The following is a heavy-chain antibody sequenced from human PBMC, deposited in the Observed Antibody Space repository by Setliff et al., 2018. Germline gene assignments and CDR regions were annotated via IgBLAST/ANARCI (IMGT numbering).Heavy chain of an antibody. D-gene: IGHD6-19*01. V-gene: IGHV4-61*09. CDR2: INRRGST. Sequence: TSETLSLTCIVSGESIDSVATGNHYWNWIRQPVGKGLEWIGHINRRGSTNFSPSLKSRVTISLDTSKNQFSLNLTSVTAADTAVYYCARASSGWYLAYYYYMDVWGKGTTVTVSS. CDR3: ARASSGWYLAYYYYMDV. CDR1: GESIDSVATGNHY. J-gene: IGHJ6*03.